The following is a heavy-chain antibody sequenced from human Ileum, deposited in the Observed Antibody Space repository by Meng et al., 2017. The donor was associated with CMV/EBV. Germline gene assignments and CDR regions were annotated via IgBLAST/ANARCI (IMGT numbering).Heavy chain of an antibody. CDR1: GGSISSSSYY. CDR2: INHSGST. D-gene: IGHD1-26*01. Sequence: SETLSLTCTVSGGSISSSSYYWGWIRQPPGKGLEWIGEINHSGSTNYNPSLTSRVTISVDTSKNQCSLKLSSVTAADTAVYYCARGGGSYYVDYWGQGTLVTVSS. V-gene: IGHV4-39*07. CDR3: ARGGGSYYVDY. J-gene: IGHJ4*02.